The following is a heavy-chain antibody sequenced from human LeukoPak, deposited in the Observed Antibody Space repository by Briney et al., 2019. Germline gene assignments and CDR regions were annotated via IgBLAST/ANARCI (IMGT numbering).Heavy chain of an antibody. V-gene: IGHV4-59*08. CDR2: LYHSGST. CDR3: TRKGTELVWPY. Sequence: KPSETLSLTCTVSGGSISSYYWGWIRQPPGKGPEWIGTLYHSGSTHYNPSLKSRVTMSVDTSKNQFSLKLSSVTAADTAVYYCTRKGTELVWPYWGQGTLVTVSS. J-gene: IGHJ4*02. CDR1: GGSISSYY. D-gene: IGHD5/OR15-5a*01.